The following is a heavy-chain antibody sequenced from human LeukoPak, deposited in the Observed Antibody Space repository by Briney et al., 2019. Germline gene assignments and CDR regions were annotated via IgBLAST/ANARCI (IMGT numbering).Heavy chain of an antibody. J-gene: IGHJ5*02. D-gene: IGHD2-2*01. CDR2: IYMSGST. CDR3: AREVGFTNNWFAP. V-gene: IGHV4-61*02. Sequence: PSETLSLTCTISGGSIGSGNHYWRWIRQPAGKGVEWIGRIYMSGSTYYNPSLKSRVTISGDTSKTPFFLKLSSVSVADTAVYYCAREVGFTNNWFAPWGQGSLVTVAS. CDR1: GGSIGSGNHY.